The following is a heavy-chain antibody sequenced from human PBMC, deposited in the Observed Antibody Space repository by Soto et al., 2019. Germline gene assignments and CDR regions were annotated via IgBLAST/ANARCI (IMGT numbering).Heavy chain of an antibody. J-gene: IGHJ5*02. CDR1: GFTFSSHG. Sequence: QVQLEESGGGVVQPGRSLRLSCAASGFTFSSHGMHWVRQAPGKGLEWVAVIWYDGSNRNYADSVKGRFTISRDNSKNTVYRQMNSLRVEDTAVYYCAAGDCSGGSCFSLDPWGQGTLVTVSS. D-gene: IGHD2-15*01. V-gene: IGHV3-33*01. CDR2: IWYDGSNR. CDR3: AAGDCSGGSCFSLDP.